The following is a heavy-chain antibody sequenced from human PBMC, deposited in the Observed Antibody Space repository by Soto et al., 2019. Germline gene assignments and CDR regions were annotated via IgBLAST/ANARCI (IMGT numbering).Heavy chain of an antibody. D-gene: IGHD3-3*01. J-gene: IGHJ3*02. V-gene: IGHV4-34*01. CDR1: GGSFSGYY. CDR2: INHSGST. CDR3: ARLLEGVDFWCGSIIDAFDI. Sequence: SETLSLTCAVYGGSFSGYYWSWIRQPPGKGLEWIGEINHSGSTNYNPSLKSRVTISVDTSKNQFSLKLSSVTAADTAVYYCARLLEGVDFWCGSIIDAFDIWGQGTMVTVSS.